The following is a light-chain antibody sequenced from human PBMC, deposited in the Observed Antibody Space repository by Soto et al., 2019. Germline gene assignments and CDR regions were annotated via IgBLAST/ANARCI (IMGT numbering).Light chain of an antibody. CDR1: SSDVGGYKY. CDR3: SSYTSSSTQV. CDR2: EVS. J-gene: IGLJ1*01. Sequence: QSALTQPASVSGSPGQSITISCTGTSSDVGGYKYVSWYQQHPDKAPKLMIYEVSDRPSGVSNRFSGSKSGKTASLTISGLQAEDEADYYCSSYTSSSTQVFGTGTKLTVL. V-gene: IGLV2-14*01.